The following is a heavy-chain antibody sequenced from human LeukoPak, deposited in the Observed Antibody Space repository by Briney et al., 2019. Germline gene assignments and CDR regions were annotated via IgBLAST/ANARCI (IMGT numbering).Heavy chain of an antibody. J-gene: IGHJ4*02. Sequence: SSETLSLTCTVSGGSISSSSYYWGWIRQPPGKGLEWIGSIYYSGSTYYNPSLKSRVTISVDTSKNQFSLKLSSVTAADTAVYYCARTDLDTAMGFIDYWGQGTLVTVSS. CDR3: ARTDLDTAMGFIDY. D-gene: IGHD5-18*01. CDR2: IYYSGST. V-gene: IGHV4-39*07. CDR1: GGSISSSSYY.